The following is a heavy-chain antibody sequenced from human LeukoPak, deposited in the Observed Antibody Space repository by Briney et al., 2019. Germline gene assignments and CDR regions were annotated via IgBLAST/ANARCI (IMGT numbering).Heavy chain of an antibody. D-gene: IGHD3-10*01. CDR2: IFHTGST. CDR3: ARELWFANAPGSWLDP. J-gene: IGHJ5*02. CDR1: GNSISGGAFS. Sequence: SQTLSLTCVVSGNSISGGAFSWSWLRQPPGQGLEWIGYIFHTGSTFYNPSLKSRVTISVDNSKNQFSLRLTSVTAADTAVYYCARELWFANAPGSWLDPWGQGTLVTVSS. V-gene: IGHV4-30-2*01.